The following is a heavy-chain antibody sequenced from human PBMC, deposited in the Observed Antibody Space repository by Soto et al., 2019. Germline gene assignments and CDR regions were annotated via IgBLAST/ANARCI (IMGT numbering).Heavy chain of an antibody. D-gene: IGHD4-17*01. Sequence: QVQLVESGGGVVQPGRSLRLSCAASGFTFSSYGMHWVRQAPGKGLEWVAVISYDGSNRYYADSVKGRFTISRDNSKNTLYLQMNSLRAEDTAVYYCAKEGAAQATVTDWYFDLWGRGTLVTVSS. CDR1: GFTFSSYG. CDR3: AKEGAAQATVTDWYFDL. V-gene: IGHV3-30*18. CDR2: ISYDGSNR. J-gene: IGHJ2*01.